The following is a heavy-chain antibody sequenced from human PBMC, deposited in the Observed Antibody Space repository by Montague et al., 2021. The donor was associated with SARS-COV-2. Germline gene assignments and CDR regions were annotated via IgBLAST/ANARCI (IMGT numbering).Heavy chain of an antibody. Sequence: IRRPSSAGKNKYKPSLRSRVTISVDTSKNQFSLKLSSVTAADTAVYYCAIRADYYGSGSYPNWGQGTLVTVSS. CDR3: AIRADYYGSGSYPN. CDR2: PSSAGKN. V-gene: IGHV4-39*01. D-gene: IGHD3-10*01. J-gene: IGHJ4*02.